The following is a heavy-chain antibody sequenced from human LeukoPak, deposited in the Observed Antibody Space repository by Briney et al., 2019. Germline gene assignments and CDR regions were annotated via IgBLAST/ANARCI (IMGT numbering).Heavy chain of an antibody. V-gene: IGHV3-9*01. CDR3: AKDWGFGEWLS. Sequence: GGSLRLSCAASGFTFDDYAMHWVRQAPGKGLEWVSGISWNSGSIGYADSVKGRFTISGDNAKNSLYLQMNSLRAEDTALYYCAKDWGFGEWLSWGQGTTVTVSS. J-gene: IGHJ6*02. CDR1: GFTFDDYA. CDR2: ISWNSGSI. D-gene: IGHD3-10*01.